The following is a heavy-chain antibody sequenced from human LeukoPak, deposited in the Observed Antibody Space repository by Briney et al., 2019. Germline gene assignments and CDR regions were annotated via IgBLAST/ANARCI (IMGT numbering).Heavy chain of an antibody. D-gene: IGHD1-1*01. V-gene: IGHV3-48*04. CDR2: ISVGSDTT. CDR3: ARLSGTGYFDL. CDR1: GLTLSNCN. Sequence: GGSLRLSCAASGLTLSNCNMNWVRQAPGKGPEWISYISVGSDTTYYADAVRGRFTISRDTAKNSLILQMNSLRAGDTALYFCARLSGTGYFDLWGQGTLVTVSS. J-gene: IGHJ4*02.